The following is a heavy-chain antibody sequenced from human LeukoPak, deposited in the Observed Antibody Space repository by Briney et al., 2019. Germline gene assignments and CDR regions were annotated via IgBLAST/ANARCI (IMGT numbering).Heavy chain of an antibody. D-gene: IGHD3-10*01. V-gene: IGHV1-69*01. CDR1: GGTFSSYA. Sequence: ASVKVSCKASGGTFSSYAISWVRQAPGQGLEWMGGIIPIFGTASYAQKFQGRVTITADESTSTAYMEQSSVRSEDTVFYYCAGDLGEPFDYWGQGTLVTVSS. CDR2: IIPIFGTA. J-gene: IGHJ4*02. CDR3: AGDLGEPFDY.